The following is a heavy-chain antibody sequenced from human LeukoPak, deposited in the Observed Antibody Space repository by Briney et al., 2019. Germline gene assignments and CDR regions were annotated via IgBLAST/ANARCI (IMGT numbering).Heavy chain of an antibody. CDR3: ARGPTYYDFWSGYPSGWFDP. CDR1: GFTFSSYA. J-gene: IGHJ5*02. D-gene: IGHD3-3*01. Sequence: GGSLRLSCAASGFTFSSYAMHWVRQAPGKGLEYVSAISSNGGSTYYANSVKGRFTISRDNSKNTLYLQMGSLRAEDMAVYYCARGPTYYDFWSGYPSGWFDPWGQGPLVTVSS. CDR2: ISSNGGST. V-gene: IGHV3-64*01.